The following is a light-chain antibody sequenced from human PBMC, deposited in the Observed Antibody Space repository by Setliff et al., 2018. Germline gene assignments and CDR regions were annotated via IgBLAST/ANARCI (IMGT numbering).Light chain of an antibody. CDR1: SSNIGNNY. CDR3: GTWDSSLSAAV. CDR2: DNN. V-gene: IGLV1-51*01. Sequence: QSVLTQPPSVSAAPGQKVTISCSGSSSNIGNNYVSWYQHLPGTAPKLLIYDNNKRPSGIPDRFSGSKSGTSATLGITGLQTGDEADYCCGTWDSSLSAAVFGGGTKVTVL. J-gene: IGLJ2*01.